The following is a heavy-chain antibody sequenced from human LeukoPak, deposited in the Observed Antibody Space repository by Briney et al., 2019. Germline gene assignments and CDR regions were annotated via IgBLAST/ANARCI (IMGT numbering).Heavy chain of an antibody. CDR2: IWYDRSNK. CDR3: ARNADTMVRGGNNYYYYYGMDV. V-gene: IGHV3-33*01. Sequence: GGSLRLSCAASGFTFSSYGMHWVRQAPGKGLEWVAVIWYDRSNKYYADSVKGRFTISRDNSKNTLYLQMNSLRSEDTAVYYCARNADTMVRGGNNYYYYYGMDVWGQGTTVTVSS. D-gene: IGHD3-10*01. CDR1: GFTFSSYG. J-gene: IGHJ6*02.